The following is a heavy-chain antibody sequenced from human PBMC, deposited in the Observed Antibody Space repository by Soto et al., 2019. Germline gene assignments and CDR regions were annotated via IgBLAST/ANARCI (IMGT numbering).Heavy chain of an antibody. CDR1: GYTFTSYG. CDR2: IRAYNGNT. D-gene: IGHD5-12*01. V-gene: IGHV1-18*04. J-gene: IGHJ4*02. CDR3: ERAHSGYVEC. Sequence: ASVKVSCKASGYTFTSYGISWVRQAPGQGLEWRGWIRAYNGNTNYAQKLQGRGTMTTDTYTSTAYMELRTMKSDYTAVYYCERAHSGYVECWGQGPLVTVSS.